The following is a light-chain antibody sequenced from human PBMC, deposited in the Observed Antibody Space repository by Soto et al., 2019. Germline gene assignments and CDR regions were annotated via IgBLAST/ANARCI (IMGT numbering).Light chain of an antibody. CDR3: QQYNSPIT. Sequence: DIQMTQSPSTLSASVGDRVTITCRASQSISSWLAWYQQKPGKAPKLLIYDASSLESGVPSRFSGSGSGTEFTLTISSLQPDEFATYYCQQYNSPITFGQGTRLEI. V-gene: IGKV1-5*01. J-gene: IGKJ5*01. CDR1: QSISSW. CDR2: DAS.